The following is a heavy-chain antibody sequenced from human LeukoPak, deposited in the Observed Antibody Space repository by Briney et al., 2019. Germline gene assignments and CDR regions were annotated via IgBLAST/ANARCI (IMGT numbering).Heavy chain of an antibody. CDR1: GYTFTSYG. V-gene: IGHV3-66*01. CDR2: IYSGGST. J-gene: IGHJ4*02. CDR3: ARELDY. Sequence: GASVKVSCKASGYTFTSYGISWVRQAPGKGLEWVSVIYSGGSTYYADSVKGRFTISRDNSKNTLYLQMNSLRAEDTAVYYCARELDYWGQGTLVTVSS.